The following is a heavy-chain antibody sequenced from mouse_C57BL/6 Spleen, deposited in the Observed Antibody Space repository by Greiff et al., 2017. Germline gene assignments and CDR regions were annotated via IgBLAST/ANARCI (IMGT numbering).Heavy chain of an antibody. D-gene: IGHD1-1*01. CDR1: GFTFSDYG. V-gene: IGHV5-17*01. CDR3: ASCGSSSWFAY. CDR2: ISSGSSTI. Sequence: EVHLVESGGGLVKPGGSLKLSCAASGFTFSDYGMHWVRQAPEKGLEWVAYISSGSSTIYYADTVKGRFTISRDNAKNNLCLQMTSLRSEDTAMCYCASCGSSSWFAYWGQGTLVTVSA. J-gene: IGHJ3*01.